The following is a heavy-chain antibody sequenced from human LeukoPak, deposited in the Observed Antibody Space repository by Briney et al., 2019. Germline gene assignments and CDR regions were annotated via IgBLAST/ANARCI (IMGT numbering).Heavy chain of an antibody. CDR1: GGSFSGYY. D-gene: IGHD1-26*01. CDR3: ARGTPRYSGSHRARYYFDY. CDR2: INHSGST. V-gene: IGHV4-34*01. J-gene: IGHJ4*02. Sequence: SETLSLTCAVYGGSFSGYYWSWIRQPPEKGLEWIGEINHSGSTNYNPSLKSRVTISVDTSKNQFSLKLSSVTAADTAVYYCARGTPRYSGSHRARYYFDYWGQGTLVTVSS.